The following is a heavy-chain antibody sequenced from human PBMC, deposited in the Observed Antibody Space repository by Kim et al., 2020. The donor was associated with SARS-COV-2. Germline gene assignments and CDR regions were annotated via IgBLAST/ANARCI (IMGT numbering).Heavy chain of an antibody. V-gene: IGHV4-39*01. CDR1: GGSISSSSYY. J-gene: IGHJ4*02. CDR3: ARHSRIVVVPAAILA. D-gene: IGHD2-2*01. Sequence: SETLSLTCTVSGGSISSSSYYWGWIRQPPGQGLGWVGSYYYSGSTYYNPSLKSRITLSVDTSKNQFSLKLSSVTAADTAVYYCARHSRIVVVPAAILAWGQGTLVTVSS. CDR2: YYYSGST.